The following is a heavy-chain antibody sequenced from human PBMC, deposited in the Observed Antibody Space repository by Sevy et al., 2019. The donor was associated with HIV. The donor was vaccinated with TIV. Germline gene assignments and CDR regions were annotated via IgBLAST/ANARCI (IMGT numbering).Heavy chain of an antibody. CDR2: ISGSGGST. J-gene: IGHJ5*02. Sequence: GGSLRLSCAASGFTFSSYAMSWVRQAPGKGLEWVSAISGSGGSTYYADSVKGRFTISRDNSKNTLYLQMNSLRAEDTAVYYCAKEVEAAAGTLSWFDPWGQGTLVTVSS. CDR3: AKEVEAAAGTLSWFDP. CDR1: GFTFSSYA. D-gene: IGHD6-13*01. V-gene: IGHV3-23*01.